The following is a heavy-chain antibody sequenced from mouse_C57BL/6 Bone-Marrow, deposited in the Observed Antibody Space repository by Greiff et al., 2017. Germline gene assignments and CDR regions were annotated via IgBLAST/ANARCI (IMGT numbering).Heavy chain of an antibody. V-gene: IGHV14-4*01. CDR2: IDPENGDT. CDR1: GFNIKDDY. Sequence: EVKLMESGAELVRPGASVKLSCTASGFNIKDDYMHWVKQRPEQGLEWIGWIDPENGDTEYASKFQGKATITADTSSNTAYLQLSSLTSEDTAVYYCTHSNYRFAYWGQGTLVTVSA. CDR3: THSNYRFAY. J-gene: IGHJ3*01. D-gene: IGHD2-5*01.